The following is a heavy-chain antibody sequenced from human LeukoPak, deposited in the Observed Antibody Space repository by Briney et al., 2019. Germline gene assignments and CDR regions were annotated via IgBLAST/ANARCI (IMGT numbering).Heavy chain of an antibody. CDR3: ARDLSSSWSPGV. CDR1: GFTFSNYS. V-gene: IGHV3-33*01. CDR2: IWYDGSNQ. Sequence: PGGSLRLSCITSGFTFSNYSFHWVRQAPGKGLEWTAAIWYDGSNQYYPDSVKGRFTISRDNSKNTIYLQMNSLRIENTAMYYCARDLSSSWSPGVLGQGTMVSVSS. J-gene: IGHJ3*01. D-gene: IGHD6-13*01.